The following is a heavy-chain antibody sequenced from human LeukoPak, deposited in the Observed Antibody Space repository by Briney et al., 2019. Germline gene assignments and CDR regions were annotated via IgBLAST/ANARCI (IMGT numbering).Heavy chain of an antibody. V-gene: IGHV4-31*03. CDR1: GGSISSGGYY. CDR3: ARALPGVRLGPVYDFWSGAYYYGMDV. CDR2: IYYSGST. D-gene: IGHD3-3*01. J-gene: IGHJ6*02. Sequence: PSETLSLTCTVSGGSISSGGYYWSWIRQHPGKGLEWIGYIYYSGSTYYNPSLKSRVTISVDTSKNQFSLKLSSVTAADTAVYYCARALPGVRLGPVYDFWSGAYYYGMDVWGQGTTVTVSS.